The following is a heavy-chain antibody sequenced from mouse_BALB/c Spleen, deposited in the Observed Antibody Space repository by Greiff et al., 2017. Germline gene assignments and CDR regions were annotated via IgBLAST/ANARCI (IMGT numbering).Heavy chain of an antibody. CDR2: ISYDGSN. J-gene: IGHJ2*01. V-gene: IGHV3-6*02. CDR3: AREGTTVRYFDY. CDR1: GYSITSGYY. Sequence: EVQLKESGPGLVKPSQSLSLTCSVTGYSITSGYYWNWIRQFPGNKLEWMGYISYDGSNNYNPSLKNRISITRDTSKNQFFLKLNSVTTEDTATYYCAREGTTVRYFDYWGQGTTLTVSS. D-gene: IGHD1-1*01.